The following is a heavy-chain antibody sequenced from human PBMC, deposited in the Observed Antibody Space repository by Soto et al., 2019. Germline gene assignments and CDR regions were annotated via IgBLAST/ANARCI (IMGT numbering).Heavy chain of an antibody. Sequence: PSETLSLTCTVSGGSISSSSYYWGWIRQPPGKGLEWIGSIYYSGSTYYNQSLKSRVTISVDTSKNQFSLKLSSVTAADSAFYYCARHQSHSSSYVDPWGQGTLVTVSS. V-gene: IGHV4-39*01. CDR2: IYYSGST. CDR3: ARHQSHSSSYVDP. D-gene: IGHD6-13*01. CDR1: GGSISSSSYY. J-gene: IGHJ5*02.